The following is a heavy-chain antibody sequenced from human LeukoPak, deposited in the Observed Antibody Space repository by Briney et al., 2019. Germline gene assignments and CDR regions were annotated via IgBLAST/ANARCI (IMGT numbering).Heavy chain of an antibody. CDR3: ARSDILTGSIYYFDY. D-gene: IGHD3-9*01. CDR2: ISSSSSYI. Sequence: PGGSLRLSCAASGFTFSSYSMNWVRQAPGQGLEWVSSISSSSSYIYYADSVKGRFTISRDNAKNSLYLKMNSLRAEDTAVYYCARSDILTGSIYYFDYWGQGTLVTVSS. J-gene: IGHJ4*02. CDR1: GFTFSSYS. V-gene: IGHV3-21*01.